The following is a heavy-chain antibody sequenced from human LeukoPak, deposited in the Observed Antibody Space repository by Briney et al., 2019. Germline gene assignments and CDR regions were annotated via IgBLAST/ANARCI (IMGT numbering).Heavy chain of an antibody. J-gene: IGHJ4*02. CDR3: ARALREAASFDY. V-gene: IGHV3-7*01. D-gene: IGHD6-25*01. CDR1: GFTFSSYW. CDR2: IKQDGSEK. Sequence: GGSLRLSCAASGFTFSSYWMNWVRQAPGKGLEWVANIKQDGSEKYYVDSVKGRFTISRDNAKNSLYLQMNSLRAEDAAVYYCARALREAASFDYWGQGTLVTVSA.